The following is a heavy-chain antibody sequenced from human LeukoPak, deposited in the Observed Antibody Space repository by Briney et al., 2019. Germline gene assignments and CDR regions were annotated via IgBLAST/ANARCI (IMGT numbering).Heavy chain of an antibody. CDR3: ARDRYYDSSGYLGY. CDR1: GFTVSSNY. J-gene: IGHJ4*02. CDR2: ISSSSYI. V-gene: IGHV3-69-1*01. Sequence: GGSLRLSCAASGFTVSSNYMSWVRQAPGKGLEWVSSISSSSYIYYADSVKGRFTISRDNAKNSLYLQMNSLRAEDTAVYYCARDRYYDSSGYLGYWGQGTLVTVSS. D-gene: IGHD3-22*01.